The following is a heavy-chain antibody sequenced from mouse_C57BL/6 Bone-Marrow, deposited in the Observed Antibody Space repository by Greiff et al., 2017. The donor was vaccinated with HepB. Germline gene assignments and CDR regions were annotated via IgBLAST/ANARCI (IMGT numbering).Heavy chain of an antibody. J-gene: IGHJ3*01. CDR2: IYPRSGNT. CDR3: ARDEAFYYDYECAY. Sequence: QVQLQQSGAELARPGASVKLSCKASGYTFTSYGLSWVKQRTGQGLEWIGEIYPRSGNTYYNEKFKGKATLTADKSSSTAYMELRSLTSEDSAVYFCARDEAFYYDYECAYWGQGTLVTVSA. V-gene: IGHV1-81*01. D-gene: IGHD2-4*01. CDR1: GYTFTSYG.